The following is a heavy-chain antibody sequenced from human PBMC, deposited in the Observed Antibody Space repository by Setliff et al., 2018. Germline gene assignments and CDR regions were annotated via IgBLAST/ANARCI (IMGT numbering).Heavy chain of an antibody. V-gene: IGHV4-38-2*02. CDR1: GYSISSGYY. CDR3: ARAGVYYDSSGYYYVPIFDY. J-gene: IGHJ4*02. D-gene: IGHD3-22*01. CDR2: IYHSGST. Sequence: KPSETLSLTCTVSGYSISSGYYWGWIRQPPGKGLEWIGSIYHSGSTYYNPSLKSRVTISVDTSKNQFSLKLSSVTAADTAVYYCARAGVYYDSSGYYYVPIFDYWGQGTLVTVSS.